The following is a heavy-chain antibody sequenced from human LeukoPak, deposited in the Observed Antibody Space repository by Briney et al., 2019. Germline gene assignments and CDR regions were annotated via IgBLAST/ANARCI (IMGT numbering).Heavy chain of an antibody. CDR2: MNPNSGNT. Sequence: ASVKVSCKASGYTFTSYDINWVRQATGQGREWMGWMNPNSGNTGYAQKFQGRVTMTRNTSISTAYMQLSSLRSEDTAVYYCARYYYDSSSYFPDAFDIWGQGTMVTVSS. J-gene: IGHJ3*02. D-gene: IGHD3-22*01. CDR1: GYTFTSYD. V-gene: IGHV1-8*01. CDR3: ARYYYDSSSYFPDAFDI.